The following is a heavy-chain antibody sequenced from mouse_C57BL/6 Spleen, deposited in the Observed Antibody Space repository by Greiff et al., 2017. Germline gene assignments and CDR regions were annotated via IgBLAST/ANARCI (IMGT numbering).Heavy chain of an antibody. CDR1: GYAFSSSG. D-gene: IGHD2-3*01. Sequence: QVQLKESGPELVKPGASVKISCKASGYAFSSSGMNWVQQRPGKGLEWIGRIYPGDGDTNYNGKFKGKATLTADKSSSTAYMQLSMLTSEDYAVYFCGRETDDGYYPSGFAYWGQGTLVTVAA. J-gene: IGHJ3*01. CDR2: IYPGDGDT. CDR3: GRETDDGYYPSGFAY. V-gene: IGHV1-82*01.